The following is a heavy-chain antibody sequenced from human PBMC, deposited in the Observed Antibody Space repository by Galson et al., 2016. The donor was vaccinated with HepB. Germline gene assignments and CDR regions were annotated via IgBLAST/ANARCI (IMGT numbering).Heavy chain of an antibody. Sequence: SLRLSCAASGFTFSTYWMTWVRQAPGTGLEWVANIQEDGSERYYADSVRGRFTISRDNAKNSLYLQMNSLRAEDAAVYYWAREPGYNYGFTWGYWGQGTRVTVSS. CDR3: AREPGYNYGFTWGY. CDR1: GFTFSTYW. V-gene: IGHV3-7*01. D-gene: IGHD5-18*01. J-gene: IGHJ4*02. CDR2: IQEDGSER.